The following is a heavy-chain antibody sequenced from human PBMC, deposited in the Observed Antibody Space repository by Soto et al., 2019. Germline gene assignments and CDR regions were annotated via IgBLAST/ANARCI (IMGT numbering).Heavy chain of an antibody. CDR1: GYSLTSHY. CDR3: TKGGISGSYYTSGSDAFDI. V-gene: IGHV1-46*03. CDR2: INPSGGGT. D-gene: IGHD3-10*01. Sequence: ASVKVSCKASGYSLTSHYMHWVRQAPGQGLEWMGLINPSGGGTSYAQKFQGRVTMTRDTSTSTVYMELSSLRSEDTAVFYCTKGGISGSYYTSGSDAFDIWAQGTMVTVSS. J-gene: IGHJ3*02.